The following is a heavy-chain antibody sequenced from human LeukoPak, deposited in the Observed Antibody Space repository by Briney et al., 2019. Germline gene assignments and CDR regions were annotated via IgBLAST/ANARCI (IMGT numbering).Heavy chain of an antibody. CDR1: GESLNSYY. V-gene: IGHV4-34*01. J-gene: IGHJ4*02. CDR2: IYESGTT. D-gene: IGHD2-15*01. CDR3: ARGAWATRLGS. Sequence: PSETLSLTCAVYGESLNSYYWSCVRQPPGEGLEGIGEIYESGTTEYNPSLKSRVTISMVPSKQQFSLSLSSVTAADTAVYYCARGAWATRLGSWGLGTPVIVSS.